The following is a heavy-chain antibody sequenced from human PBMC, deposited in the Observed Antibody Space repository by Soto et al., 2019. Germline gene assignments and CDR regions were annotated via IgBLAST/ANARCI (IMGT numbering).Heavy chain of an antibody. CDR2: SIPMYDSA. V-gene: IGHV1-69*06. D-gene: IGHD1-26*01. J-gene: IGHJ4*02. Sequence: QVQLVQSGAELKKPGSSVTVYCAASGGTFKTYTINWVRQAPGQGLEWIGQSIPMYDSANYAQRFQGRVTISADKPTKRAGRELSGRGSEDTALDDGATRRTYSGSYSFDYWGQGTLVSAS. CDR1: GGTFKTYT. CDR3: ATRRTYSGSYSFDY.